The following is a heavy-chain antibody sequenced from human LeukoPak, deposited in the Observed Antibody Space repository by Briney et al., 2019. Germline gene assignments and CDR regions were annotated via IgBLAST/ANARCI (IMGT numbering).Heavy chain of an antibody. CDR3: ATKPWGELDDFLFRAEDGIREEPPVSAFLLNRSADL. CDR2: ISNSSSYI. J-gene: IGHJ2*01. Sequence: KGLEWVSSISNSSSYIYYADSVKGRFTISRDNAKNSLYLQMNSLRAEDTAVYYCATKPWGELDDFLFRAEDGIREEPPVSAFLLNRSADL. D-gene: IGHD3-3*01. V-gene: IGHV3-21*01.